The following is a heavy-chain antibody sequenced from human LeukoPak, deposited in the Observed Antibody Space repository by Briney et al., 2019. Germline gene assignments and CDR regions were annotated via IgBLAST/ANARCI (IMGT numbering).Heavy chain of an antibody. J-gene: IGHJ4*02. V-gene: IGHV3-23*01. CDR2: ISGSGGST. Sequence: GGSLRLSCAASGFTFSSYAMSWVRQAPGKGLEWVSAISGSGGSTYYADSVKGRFTISRDNSKNTLYLQMNSLRAEDTAVYYCAKDRIRGYDFWSGDYWGQGTLVTVSS. D-gene: IGHD3-3*01. CDR1: GFTFSSYA. CDR3: AKDRIRGYDFWSGDY.